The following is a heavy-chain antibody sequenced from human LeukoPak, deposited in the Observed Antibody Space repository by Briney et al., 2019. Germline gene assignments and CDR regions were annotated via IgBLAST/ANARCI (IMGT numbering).Heavy chain of an antibody. CDR2: INPNSGGT. CDR1: GYTFTGYY. V-gene: IGHV1-2*02. CDR3: ARNLGILYDGNSLDY. D-gene: IGHD4-23*01. Sequence: ASVKVSCKASGYTFTGYYMHWVRQAPGQGLEWMGWINPNSGGTNYAQKFQGRVTMTRDTSISTAYMELSRLRSDDTAVYYCARNLGILYDGNSLDYWGQGTLVTVSS. J-gene: IGHJ4*02.